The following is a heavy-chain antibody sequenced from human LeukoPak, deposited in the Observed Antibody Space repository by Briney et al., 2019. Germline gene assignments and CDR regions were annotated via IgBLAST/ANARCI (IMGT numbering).Heavy chain of an antibody. Sequence: GGSLRLSCAASGFTFSSYAMSWVRQAPGKGLEWVSAISGSGGSTYYADSVKGRFTISRDNSKNTLYLQMNSLRAEDTAVYYWAKDSVQFYGMDVWGQGTTVTVSS. V-gene: IGHV3-23*01. CDR1: GFTFSSYA. J-gene: IGHJ6*02. D-gene: IGHD4-11*01. CDR3: AKDSVQFYGMDV. CDR2: ISGSGGST.